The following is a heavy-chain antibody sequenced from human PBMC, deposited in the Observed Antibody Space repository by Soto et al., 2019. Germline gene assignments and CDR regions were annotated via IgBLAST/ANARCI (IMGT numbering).Heavy chain of an antibody. V-gene: IGHV3-53*04. D-gene: IGHD3-10*01. CDR3: TRAAWGLWFGYMDV. J-gene: IGHJ6*03. CDR2: IYSGGNT. Sequence: GGSLRLSCAASGFTVSGNYMSWVRQAPGKGLEWVSVIYSGGNTYYADSVKGRFTISRHNSENTLYLQMNSLRTEDTAVYYCTRAAWGLWFGYMDVWGKGTTVTVSS. CDR1: GFTVSGNY.